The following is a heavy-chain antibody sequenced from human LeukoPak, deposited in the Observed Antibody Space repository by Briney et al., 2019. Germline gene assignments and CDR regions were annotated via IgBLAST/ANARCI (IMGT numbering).Heavy chain of an antibody. V-gene: IGHV4-39*07. Sequence: SETLSLTCTVSGGSISSRGYFWGWIRQPPGKGLEWIGSIYYSGTTYYNPSLQSRVSISVDTSKNQFSLKLSSVTAADTAVYYCARDFEDAFDIWGQGTMVTVSS. CDR1: GGSISSRGYF. CDR3: ARDFEDAFDI. CDR2: IYYSGTT. J-gene: IGHJ3*02.